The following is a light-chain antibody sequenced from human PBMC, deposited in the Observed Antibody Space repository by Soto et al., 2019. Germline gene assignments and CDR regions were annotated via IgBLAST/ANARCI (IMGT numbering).Light chain of an antibody. J-gene: IGLJ3*02. CDR1: NSDVGAYSY. V-gene: IGLV2-14*01. CDR2: EVG. CDR3: CSYTSSSTWV. Sequence: QSALTQPASVSGSPGQSITISCTGTNSDVGAYSYVSWHQQHPGKAPKLIIYEVGQRPPGISDRFSGSKSDNTASLTISGLQTEDEADYYCCSYTSSSTWVFGGGTKLTVL.